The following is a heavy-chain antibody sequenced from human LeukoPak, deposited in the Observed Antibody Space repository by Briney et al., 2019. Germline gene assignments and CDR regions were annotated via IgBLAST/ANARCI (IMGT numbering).Heavy chain of an antibody. D-gene: IGHD4-11*01. Sequence: PGGSLRLSCVGSGFTFRSHAMSWVRQAPEKGLEFVSGIYENGGTTYYADSVKGRFSISRDNSKNTLYLQMDSLRGEDTAVYYCARWGNDYSQFDSWGQGTLVTVS. CDR1: GFTFRSHA. V-gene: IGHV3-23*01. CDR3: ARWGNDYSQFDS. CDR2: IYENGGTT. J-gene: IGHJ4*02.